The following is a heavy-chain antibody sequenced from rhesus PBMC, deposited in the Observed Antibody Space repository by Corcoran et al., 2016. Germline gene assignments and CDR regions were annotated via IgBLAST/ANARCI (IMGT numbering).Heavy chain of an antibody. V-gene: IGHV4-122*02. CDR3: ASHPLYWSDYYFDY. Sequence: QVQLQESGPGLVKPSETLSLTCAVSGYSISSGYYWSWIRQPPGKGREWIGYITYRGSTSYNPARKSRVTSSRDTSKNQFSLKLSSVTAADTAVYYCASHPLYWSDYYFDYWGQGVLVTVSS. J-gene: IGHJ4*01. CDR1: GYSISSGYY. CDR2: ITYRGST. D-gene: IGHD3-22*01.